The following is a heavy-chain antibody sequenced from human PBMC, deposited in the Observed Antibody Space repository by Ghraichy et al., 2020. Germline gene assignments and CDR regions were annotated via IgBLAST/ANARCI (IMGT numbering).Heavy chain of an antibody. J-gene: IGHJ4*02. CDR3: ARDLDWRSRVTTDY. D-gene: IGHD4-17*01. V-gene: IGHV1-2*02. CDR1: GYTFTGYY. Sequence: ASVKVSCKASGYTFTGYYMHWVRQAPGQGLEWMGWINPNSGGTNYAQKFQGRVTMTRDTSISTAYMELSRLRSDDTAVYYCARDLDWRSRVTTDYWGQGTLVTVSS. CDR2: INPNSGGT.